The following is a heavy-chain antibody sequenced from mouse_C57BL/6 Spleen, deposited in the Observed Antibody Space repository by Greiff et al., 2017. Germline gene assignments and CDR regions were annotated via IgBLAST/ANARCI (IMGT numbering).Heavy chain of an antibody. J-gene: IGHJ3*01. V-gene: IGHV1-52*01. D-gene: IGHD2-2*01. Sequence: QVQLQQPGAELVRPGSSVKLSCKASGYTFTSYWMHWVKQRPIQGLEWIGNIDPSDSETHYNQKFKDKATLTVDKSSSTAYMQLSSLTSEASAVYYCARMGDYGYDGGFAYWGQGTLVTVSA. CDR1: GYTFTSYW. CDR2: IDPSDSET. CDR3: ARMGDYGYDGGFAY.